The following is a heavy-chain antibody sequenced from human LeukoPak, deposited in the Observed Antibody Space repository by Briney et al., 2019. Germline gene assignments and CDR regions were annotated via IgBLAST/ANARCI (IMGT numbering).Heavy chain of an antibody. CDR1: GFTVSSNY. CDR3: ARAGSSSWYICD. J-gene: IGHJ4*02. Sequence: GGSLRLSCAASGFTVSSNYMSWVRQAPGKGLEWVAIIKQDGSERYYVDSVKGRFTISRDNAKNSLYLQMNSLRAEDTAVYYCARAGSSSWYICDWGRGTLVTVSS. CDR2: IKQDGSER. D-gene: IGHD6-13*01. V-gene: IGHV3-7*03.